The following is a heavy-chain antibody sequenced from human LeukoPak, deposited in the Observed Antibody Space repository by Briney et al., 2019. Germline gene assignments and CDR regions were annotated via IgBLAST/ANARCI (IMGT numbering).Heavy chain of an antibody. D-gene: IGHD2-15*01. Sequence: PGGSLRLSCAASGFTFSSYAMSWVRQAPGKGLEWVSAISGSGGSTYYADSVKGRFTISRDNSKNTLYLQMNSLRAEDTAVYYCAKVLRSTWLLLAPFDYRGKGTLVTVSS. J-gene: IGHJ4*02. CDR2: ISGSGGST. CDR1: GFTFSSYA. CDR3: AKVLRSTWLLLAPFDY. V-gene: IGHV3-23*01.